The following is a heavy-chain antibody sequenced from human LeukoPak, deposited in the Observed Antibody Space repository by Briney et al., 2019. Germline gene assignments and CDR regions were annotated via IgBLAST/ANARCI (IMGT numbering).Heavy chain of an antibody. CDR2: ISSSSSYI. CDR3: ARAVAAAGTGFDY. J-gene: IGHJ4*02. D-gene: IGHD6-13*01. V-gene: IGHV3-21*01. Sequence: SGGSLRLSCAASGFTLSSYSMNWVRQAPGKGLEWVSSISSSSSYIYYADSVKGRFTISRDNAKNSLYLQMNSLRAEDTAVYYCARAVAAAGTGFDYWGQGTLVTVSS. CDR1: GFTLSSYS.